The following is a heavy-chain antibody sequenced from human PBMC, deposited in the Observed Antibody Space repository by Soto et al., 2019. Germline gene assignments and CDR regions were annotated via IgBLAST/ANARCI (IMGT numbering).Heavy chain of an antibody. CDR1: GGSISSYY. D-gene: IGHD5-12*01. CDR3: ARHAIDDSGYVYYYYMDV. J-gene: IGHJ6*03. CDR2: IYYSGST. V-gene: IGHV4-59*08. Sequence: QVQLQESGPGLVKPSETLSLPCTVSGGSISSYYWSWIRQPPGKGLEWIGYIYYSGSTNYNPSLKSRVTISVDTSRNQFSLKLSSVTAADTAVYYCARHAIDDSGYVYYYYMDVWGKGTTVTVSS.